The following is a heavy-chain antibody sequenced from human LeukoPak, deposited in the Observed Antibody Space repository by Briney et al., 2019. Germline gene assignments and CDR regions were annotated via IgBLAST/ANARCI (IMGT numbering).Heavy chain of an antibody. Sequence: TSETLSLTCTVSGGSISSYYWSWIRQPAGKGLEWIGRIYTSGSTNYNPSLKSRVTISVDTSKNQFSLKLSSVTAADTAVYYCARGEGTYDHNWFDPWGQGTLVTVSS. J-gene: IGHJ5*02. D-gene: IGHD1-7*01. CDR3: ARGEGTYDHNWFDP. V-gene: IGHV4-4*07. CDR2: IYTSGST. CDR1: GGSISSYY.